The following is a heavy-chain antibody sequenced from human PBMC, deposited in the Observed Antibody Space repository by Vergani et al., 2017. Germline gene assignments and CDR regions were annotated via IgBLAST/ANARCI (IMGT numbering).Heavy chain of an antibody. J-gene: IGHJ5*02. CDR1: GGFFSGYY. CDR3: ARGGRMVRGVINGFDP. Sequence: QVQLQQWGAGLLKPSETLSLTCAVYGGFFSGYYWSWIRQPPGKGLEWIGEINHSGSTNYNPSLKSRVTISVDTSKNQCSLKLSSVTAADTAVYYCARGGRMVRGVINGFDPGGQGTLVTVSS. V-gene: IGHV4-34*01. CDR2: INHSGST. D-gene: IGHD3-10*01.